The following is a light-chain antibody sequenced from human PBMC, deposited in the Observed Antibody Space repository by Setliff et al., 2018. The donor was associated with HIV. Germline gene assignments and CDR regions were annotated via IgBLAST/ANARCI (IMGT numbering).Light chain of an antibody. CDR2: EVT. V-gene: IGLV2-14*02. CDR3: SSYRSTPLYV. Sequence: QSVLAQPASVSGSPGQSITISCTGTSSDVGSYNLVSWYQQHPGKAPKLMIYEVTKRPSGVSNRFSGSKSGNTASLTISGLQAEDEADYYCSSYRSTPLYVFGTGTKVT. CDR1: SSDVGSYNL. J-gene: IGLJ1*01.